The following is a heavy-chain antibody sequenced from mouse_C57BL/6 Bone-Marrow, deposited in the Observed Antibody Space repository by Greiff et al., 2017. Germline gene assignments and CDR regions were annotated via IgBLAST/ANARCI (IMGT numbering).Heavy chain of an antibody. Sequence: VQRVESGPELVKPGASVKISCKASGYSFTSYYIHWVKQRPGQGLEWIGWIYPGSGNTKYNEKFKGKATLTADTSSSTAYMQLSSLTSEDSAVYYCARPPHYYGRAWFAYWGQGTLVTVSA. CDR2: IYPGSGNT. D-gene: IGHD1-1*01. CDR3: ARPPHYYGRAWFAY. J-gene: IGHJ3*01. CDR1: GYSFTSYY. V-gene: IGHV1-66*01.